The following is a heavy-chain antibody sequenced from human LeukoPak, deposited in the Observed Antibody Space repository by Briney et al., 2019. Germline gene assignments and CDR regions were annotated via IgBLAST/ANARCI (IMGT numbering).Heavy chain of an antibody. CDR3: ARDRFSGSYSAAFDI. J-gene: IGHJ3*02. CDR1: GFTFSSYA. CDR2: ISYDGGNK. D-gene: IGHD1-26*01. V-gene: IGHV3-30*14. Sequence: PGGSLRLSCAASGFTFSSYAMHWVRQAPGKGLEWVAVISYDGGNKYYADSVKGRFTISRDNSKNTLYLQMNSLRAEDTAVYYCARDRFSGSYSAAFDIWGQGTMVTVSS.